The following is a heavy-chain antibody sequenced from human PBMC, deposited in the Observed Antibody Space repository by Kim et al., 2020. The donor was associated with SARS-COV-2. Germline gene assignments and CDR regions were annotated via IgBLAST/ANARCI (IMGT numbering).Heavy chain of an antibody. J-gene: IGHJ4*02. CDR3: AKSYSYGFFDY. D-gene: IGHD5-18*01. Sequence: TYSADSVKGRFTISRDSSKNTLYLQMYSLRAEDTALYYCAKSYSYGFFDYWGQGTLVTVSS. CDR2: T. V-gene: IGHV3-23*01.